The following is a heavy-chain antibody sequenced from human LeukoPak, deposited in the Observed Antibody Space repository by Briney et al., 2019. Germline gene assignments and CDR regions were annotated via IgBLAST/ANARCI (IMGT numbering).Heavy chain of an antibody. Sequence: ASVKVSCKASGYTFTSYDINWVRQATGQGLEWMGWMNTNSGNTGYAQKFQGRVTMTRNTSISTAYMELSSLRSEDTAVYYCARGLYDILTGYFLGDDYWGQGTLVTVSS. CDR1: GYTFTSYD. CDR3: ARGLYDILTGYFLGDDY. V-gene: IGHV1-8*01. CDR2: MNTNSGNT. J-gene: IGHJ4*02. D-gene: IGHD3-9*01.